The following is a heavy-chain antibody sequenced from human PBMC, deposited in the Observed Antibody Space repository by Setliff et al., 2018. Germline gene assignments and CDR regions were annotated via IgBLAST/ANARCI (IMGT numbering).Heavy chain of an antibody. J-gene: IGHJ4*02. CDR1: GFTFSSYS. Sequence: GESLRLSCAASGFTFSSYSIHWVRQAPGKGLEWVAVVSHDENTKYYADSVKDRFIISRDNSKNTVYLQMNSLRAADTAVYHCARVGQATVVTAIHGALDYWGQGTLVTVSS. D-gene: IGHD2-21*02. CDR2: VSHDENTK. V-gene: IGHV3-30*04. CDR3: ARVGQATVVTAIHGALDY.